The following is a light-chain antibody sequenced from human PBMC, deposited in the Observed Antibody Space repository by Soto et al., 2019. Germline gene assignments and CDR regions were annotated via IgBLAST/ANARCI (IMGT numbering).Light chain of an antibody. V-gene: IGKV3-11*01. CDR3: QQRSNWPPWT. CDR1: QSVNSY. J-gene: IGKJ1*01. CDR2: DAS. Sequence: TQSPSTLSASVGDRVTITCRASQSVNSYLAWYQQKPGKAPKLLIYDASNRATGIPARFSGSGSGTDFTLTISSLEPEDFAVYYCQQRSNWPPWTFGQGTKV.